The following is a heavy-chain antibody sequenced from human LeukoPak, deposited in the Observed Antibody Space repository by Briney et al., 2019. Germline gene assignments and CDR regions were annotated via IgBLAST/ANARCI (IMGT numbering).Heavy chain of an antibody. J-gene: IGHJ4*02. CDR1: GDSINDYN. CDR3: ARTGYNSAWNVYLDY. V-gene: IGHV4-59*01. CDR2: IYYSGST. D-gene: IGHD6-19*01. Sequence: SETLSLTCTVSGDSINDYNWSWIRQPPGKGLEWIGYIYYSGSTNYNPSLKSRVTISLDTSKNQFSLKLTSVTAADTAVYYCARTGYNSAWNVYLDYWGQGTLVTVSS.